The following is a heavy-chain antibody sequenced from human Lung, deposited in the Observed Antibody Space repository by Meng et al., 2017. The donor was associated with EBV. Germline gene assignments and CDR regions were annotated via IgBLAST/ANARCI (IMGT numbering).Heavy chain of an antibody. CDR3: ASGTPGRSYCDY. CDR2: FVNYVDT. J-gene: IGHJ4*02. V-gene: IGHV1-18*01. D-gene: IGHD2-15*01. CDR1: GYNFGSYG. Sequence: QVHLLQAGPEVKMPGASVRVSCKASGYNFGSYGICWVRQAPGQGLEWMGWFVNYVDTYPAPKFQGRVTMTTDTHTNTAFMELRSLTSDDTAVYYCASGTPGRSYCDYWGQGTLVTVSS.